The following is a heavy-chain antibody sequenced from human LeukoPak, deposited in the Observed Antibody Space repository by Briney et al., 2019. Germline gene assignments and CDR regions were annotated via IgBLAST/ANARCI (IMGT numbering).Heavy chain of an antibody. V-gene: IGHV4-34*01. D-gene: IGHD5-12*01. J-gene: IGHJ6*03. CDR3: ARGGGVGHYCSYDDYYYYYMDV. CDR2: INHSGST. CDR1: GGSFSGYY. Sequence: SETLSLTCAVYGGSFSGYYWSWIRQPPGKGLEWIGEINHSGSTNYNPSLKSRVTISVDTSKNQFSLKLSSVTAADTAVYYCARGGGVGHYCSYDDYYYYYMDVWGKGTTVTVSS.